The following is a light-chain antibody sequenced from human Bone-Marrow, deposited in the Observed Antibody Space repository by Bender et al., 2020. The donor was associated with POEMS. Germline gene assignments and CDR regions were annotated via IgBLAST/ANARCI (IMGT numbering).Light chain of an antibody. J-gene: IGLJ1*01. V-gene: IGLV3-21*02. CDR1: NIGSRS. Sequence: SYVLTQPPSVSVAPGQTARITCGGNNIGSRSVHWYQQKPGQAPVVVAYNDNDRPSGIPERFSASNPGNTATLTISGVESGDEADYYCQVWESSSEHYVFGTGTKVTVL. CDR2: NDN. CDR3: QVWESSSEHYV.